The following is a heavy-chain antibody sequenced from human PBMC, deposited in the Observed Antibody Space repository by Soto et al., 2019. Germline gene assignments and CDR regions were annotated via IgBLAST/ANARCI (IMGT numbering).Heavy chain of an antibody. V-gene: IGHV1-18*01. Sequence: ASVKVSCKASGYTFTSYGISWVRQAPGQGLEWMGWISAYNGNTNYAQKLQGRVTMTTDTSTSTAYMELRSLRSDDTAVYYCARVGIVVVIKRPWEGAFDIWGQGTMVTVSS. CDR3: ARVGIVVVIKRPWEGAFDI. CDR2: ISAYNGNT. CDR1: GYTFTSYG. J-gene: IGHJ3*02. D-gene: IGHD3-22*01.